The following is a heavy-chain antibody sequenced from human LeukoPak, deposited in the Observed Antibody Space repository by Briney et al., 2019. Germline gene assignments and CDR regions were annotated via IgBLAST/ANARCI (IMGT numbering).Heavy chain of an antibody. V-gene: IGHV4-34*01. CDR1: NGSFSGYY. D-gene: IGHD2-8*01. CDR3: ARAAWNGGGGFDP. Sequence: PSETLSLTCAVYNGSFSGYYWSWIRQSPGNGLEWIGEVNPGGNTNYNPSLRSRVTISLDTSKKHFSLKLRSVTAADTAVYNCARAAWNGGGGFDPWGQGTLVTVSS. CDR2: VNPGGNT. J-gene: IGHJ5*02.